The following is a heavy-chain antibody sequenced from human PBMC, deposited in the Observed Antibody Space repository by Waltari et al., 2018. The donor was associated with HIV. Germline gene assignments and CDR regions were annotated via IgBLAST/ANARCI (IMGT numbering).Heavy chain of an antibody. CDR3: ARVVAATTTTTFDY. CDR2: IYHSGST. Sequence: QVQLQESGPGLVKPSETLSLTCAVSGYSISSGYYWGWLRQPPGKGLEWIGSIYHSGSTYYNPSLKSRVTISVDTSKNQFSLKLSSVTAADTAVYYCARVVAATTTTTFDYWGQGTLVTVSS. D-gene: IGHD2-15*01. J-gene: IGHJ4*02. CDR1: GYSISSGYY. V-gene: IGHV4-38-2*01.